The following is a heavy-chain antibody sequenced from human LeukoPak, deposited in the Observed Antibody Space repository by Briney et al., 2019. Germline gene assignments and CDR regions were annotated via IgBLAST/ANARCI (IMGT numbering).Heavy chain of an antibody. CDR1: GFTVSSKY. CDR3: ARELGDGHNPFDY. Sequence: PGGSLRLSCAASGFTVSSKYMSWVRQAPGKGLEWVSVIYSGGSTYYADSVKGRFTISRDSSKNTLYLQMNSLRAEDTAVYYCARELGDGHNPFDYWGQGTLVTVSS. D-gene: IGHD5-24*01. CDR2: IYSGGST. V-gene: IGHV3-53*01. J-gene: IGHJ4*02.